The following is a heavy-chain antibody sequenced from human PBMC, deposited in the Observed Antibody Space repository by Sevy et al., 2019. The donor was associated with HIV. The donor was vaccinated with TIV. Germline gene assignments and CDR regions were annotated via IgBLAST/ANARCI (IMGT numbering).Heavy chain of an antibody. Sequence: GGSLRLSCTASGFTFGDNAMSWFRQAPGKGLEWVGFIRSKAYGGTTKYAASVKGRFTISRDDSKSIAYLQMNSLKTEDTAVYYCTTHDIMARGADYYYYGMDVWGQGTTVTVSS. J-gene: IGHJ6*02. V-gene: IGHV3-49*03. CDR3: TTHDIMARGADYYYYGMDV. D-gene: IGHD3-10*01. CDR2: IRSKAYGGTT. CDR1: GFTFGDNA.